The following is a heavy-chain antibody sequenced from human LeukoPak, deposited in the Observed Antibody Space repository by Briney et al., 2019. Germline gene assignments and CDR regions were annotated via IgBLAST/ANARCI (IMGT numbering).Heavy chain of an antibody. J-gene: IGHJ4*02. CDR3: ARDPNVGGNFDY. CDR2: IIPISGIA. V-gene: IGHV1-69*04. CDR1: GGTFSSYA. Sequence: GASVKVSCKASGGTFSSYAISWVRQAPGQGLEWMGRIIPISGIANYAQKFQGRVTITADKSTSTAYMELSSLRSEDTAVYYCARDPNVGGNFDYWGQGTLITVSS. D-gene: IGHD2-15*01.